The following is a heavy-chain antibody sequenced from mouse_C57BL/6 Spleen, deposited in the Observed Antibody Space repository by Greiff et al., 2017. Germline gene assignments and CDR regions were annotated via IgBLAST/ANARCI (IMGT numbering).Heavy chain of an antibody. V-gene: IGHV1-53*01. D-gene: IGHD5-5*01. CDR2: INPSNGGT. Sequence: VQLQQPGTELVKPGASVKLSCKASGYTFTSYWMYWVKQRPGQGLEWIGNINPSNGGTNYKEKVKSKATLTVDKSAITAYMQLSSLTSEDSAVYYCARDYLTWFAYWGQGTLVTVSA. J-gene: IGHJ3*01. CDR3: ARDYLTWFAY. CDR1: GYTFTSYW.